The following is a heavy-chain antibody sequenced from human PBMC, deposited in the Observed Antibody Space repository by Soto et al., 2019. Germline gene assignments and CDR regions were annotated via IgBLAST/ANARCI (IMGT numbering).Heavy chain of an antibody. J-gene: IGHJ4*02. V-gene: IGHV4-39*01. CDR3: ARLEGLATISYYFDF. Sequence: QLQLQESGPGLVKPSETLSLTCSVSGDSINSDKYYWGWIRQPPGKGLEWIGSIYYRGNTYYNPSIQTPVNISLDKSKSQFSLKLNSVTAADSAVYFCARLEGLATISYYFDFWGQGALVTVSS. CDR1: GDSINSDKYY. D-gene: IGHD3-9*01. CDR2: IYYRGNT.